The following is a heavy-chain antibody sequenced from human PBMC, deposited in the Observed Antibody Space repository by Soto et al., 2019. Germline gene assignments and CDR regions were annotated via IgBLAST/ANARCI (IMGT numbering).Heavy chain of an antibody. CDR3: AGGPRYWSFAL. CDR1: GGSSRAYH. V-gene: IGHV4-34*01. D-gene: IGHD1-20*01. J-gene: IGHJ2*01. CDR2: FSYSGSL. Sequence: ASETLSLTCSVYGGSSRAYHWSWIRQSPGEGLEWIGEFSYSGSLNYNPSLKRRVAVSLDTSTDHFSLTMTSVTAADTGVYFCAGGPRYWSFALWGRGTLGTVSS.